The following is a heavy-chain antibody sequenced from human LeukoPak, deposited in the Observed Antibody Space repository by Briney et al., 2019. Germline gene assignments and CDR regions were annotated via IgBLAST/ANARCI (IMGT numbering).Heavy chain of an antibody. CDR3: ARGGWVRGVITRDGLNY. CDR1: RYTFTGYS. V-gene: IGHV1-2*02. CDR2: INPNSGGT. Sequence: ASVNVSCKASRYTFTGYSMHWVRQAPGQGVEWMGWINPNSGGTNYAQKFQGRVTMTRDTSITTAYMELSRLRSDDTAVYYCARGGWVRGVITRDGLNYWGQGTLLTVSS. J-gene: IGHJ4*02. D-gene: IGHD3-10*01.